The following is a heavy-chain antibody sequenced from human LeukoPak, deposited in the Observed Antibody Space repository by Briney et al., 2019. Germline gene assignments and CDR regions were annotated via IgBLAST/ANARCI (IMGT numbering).Heavy chain of an antibody. D-gene: IGHD5-18*01. CDR1: GFTFSSYE. J-gene: IGHJ4*02. Sequence: GGSLRLSCAASGFTFSSYEMNWVRQAPGKGREWVSYISSSGSTIYYADSVKGRFTISRDNAKNSLYLQMNSLRAEDTAVYYCASDVDTATFDYWGQGTLVTVSS. CDR2: ISSSGSTI. CDR3: ASDVDTATFDY. V-gene: IGHV3-48*03.